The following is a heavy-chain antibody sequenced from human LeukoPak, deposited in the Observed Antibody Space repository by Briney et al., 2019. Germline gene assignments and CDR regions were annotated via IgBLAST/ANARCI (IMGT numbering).Heavy chain of an antibody. J-gene: IGHJ6*03. Sequence: ASVKVSCKASGYTFTGYYMLWVRQAPGQGLEWMGWINPNSGGTNYAQKFQGRVTMTRDTSISTAYMELSRLRSDDAAVYYCARDLAEGIVVVPAAMTPLSYYYYMDVWGKGTTVTVSS. CDR3: ARDLAEGIVVVPAAMTPLSYYYYMDV. CDR2: INPNSGGT. CDR1: GYTFTGYY. V-gene: IGHV1-2*02. D-gene: IGHD2-2*01.